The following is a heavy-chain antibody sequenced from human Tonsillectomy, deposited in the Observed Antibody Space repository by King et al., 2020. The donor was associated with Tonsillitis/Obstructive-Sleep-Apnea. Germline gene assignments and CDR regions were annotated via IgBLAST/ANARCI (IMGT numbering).Heavy chain of an antibody. V-gene: IGHV4-34*01. D-gene: IGHD6-6*01. CDR2: INHRGST. Sequence: VQLQQWGAGLLKPLETLSLTCAVYGGSFSDYYWSWIRQPPGKGLEWIGEINHRGSTNYNPSLKSRVTMSVDTSKNQFSLTLSSVTAADTAVYYCARMEISLYGSSSRDWFDPWGQGTLVTVSS. CDR1: GGSFSDYY. CDR3: ARMEISLYGSSSRDWFDP. J-gene: IGHJ5*02.